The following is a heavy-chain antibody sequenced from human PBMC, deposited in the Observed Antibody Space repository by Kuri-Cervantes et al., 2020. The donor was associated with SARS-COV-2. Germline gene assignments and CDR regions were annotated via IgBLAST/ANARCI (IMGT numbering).Heavy chain of an antibody. J-gene: IGHJ4*02. CDR1: EFTFRHYA. CDR3: ARVPYYYDGSGFFYFDY. Sequence: GGPLRFTCAAPEFTFRHYAMHWVRQAPGKGLEWVAVISYDGTNKYYADFVKGRFTISGDNSNNTLYLQMNSLRVEDTAVYYCARVPYYYDGSGFFYFDYWGQGTLVTVSS. D-gene: IGHD3-22*01. CDR2: ISYDGTNK. V-gene: IGHV3-30-3*01.